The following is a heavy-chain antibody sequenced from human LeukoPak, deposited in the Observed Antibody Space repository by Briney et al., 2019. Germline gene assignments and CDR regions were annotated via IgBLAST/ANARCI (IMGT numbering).Heavy chain of an antibody. CDR3: ARFSPLAAAAPDY. J-gene: IGHJ4*02. V-gene: IGHV4-39*01. Sequence: PSETLSLTCAVYGGSFSSYYWGWIRQPSGKGLEWIGSIYYSGSTYYNPSLKSRVTISVDTSKNQFSLKLSSVTAADTAVYYCARFSPLAAAAPDYWGQGTLVTVSS. D-gene: IGHD6-13*01. CDR2: IYYSGST. CDR1: GGSFSSYY.